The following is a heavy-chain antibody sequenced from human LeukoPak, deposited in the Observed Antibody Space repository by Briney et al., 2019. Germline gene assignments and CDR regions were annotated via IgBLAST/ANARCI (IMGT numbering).Heavy chain of an antibody. CDR1: GFTFSNAW. Sequence: GGSLRLSCAASGFTFSNAWMSWVRQAPGKGLEWVGRIKSKTDGGTTDYAAPVKGRFTISRDDSKNTLYLKMNSLKTEDTAVYYCTTSTWYYDFWSGYRDYWGQGTLVTVSS. J-gene: IGHJ4*02. D-gene: IGHD3-3*01. CDR2: IKSKTDGGTT. V-gene: IGHV3-15*01. CDR3: TTSTWYYDFWSGYRDY.